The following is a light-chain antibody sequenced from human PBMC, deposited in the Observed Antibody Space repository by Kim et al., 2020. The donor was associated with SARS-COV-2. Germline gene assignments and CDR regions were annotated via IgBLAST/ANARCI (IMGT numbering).Light chain of an antibody. CDR1: QSVSSSY. V-gene: IGKV3D-20*01. J-gene: IGKJ4*01. CDR3: QQYGSSLQLA. CDR2: DAS. Sequence: EIVLTQSPATLSLSPGERATLSCGASQSVSSSYLAWYQQKPGLAPRLLTYDASSRATGIPDRFSGSGFGTDFTLTISRLEPEDFAVYYCQQYGSSLQLAFGGVTKVDIK.